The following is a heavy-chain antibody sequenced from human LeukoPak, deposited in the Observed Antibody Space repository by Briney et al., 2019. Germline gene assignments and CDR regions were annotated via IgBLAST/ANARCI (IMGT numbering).Heavy chain of an antibody. J-gene: IGHJ4*02. CDR2: INYSGST. CDR3: ARVRDFWSGSPHFDY. CDR1: GGSFSGYY. V-gene: IGHV4-34*01. Sequence: SETLSLTCAVYGGSFSGYYWSWIRQPPGKGLEWIGEINYSGSTNYNPSLKSRVTISVDTSKNQFSLKLSSVTAADTAVYYCARVRDFWSGSPHFDYWGQGTLVTVSS. D-gene: IGHD3-3*01.